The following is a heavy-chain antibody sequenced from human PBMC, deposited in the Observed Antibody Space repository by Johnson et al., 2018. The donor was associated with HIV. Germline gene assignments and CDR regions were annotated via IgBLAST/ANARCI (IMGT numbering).Heavy chain of an antibody. Sequence: QVQLVESGGGVVQPGRSLRLSCAASGFTFSNYGMAWVRQAPGKGLEWVTVISFAGVKKYYADSVKGRFTISRDNSKNTLYLQMNSLRAEDTAVYYCAMPYYFDSGVYQWGQGTLVTVSS. V-gene: IGHV3-30*03. J-gene: IGHJ3*01. CDR1: GFTFSNYG. D-gene: IGHD3-22*01. CDR2: ISFAGVKK. CDR3: AMPYYFDSGVYQ.